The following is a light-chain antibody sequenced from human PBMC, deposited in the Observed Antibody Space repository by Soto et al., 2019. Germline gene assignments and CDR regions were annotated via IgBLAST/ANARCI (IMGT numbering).Light chain of an antibody. CDR1: HSLRSS. J-gene: IGKJ2*01. V-gene: IGKV3-15*01. Sequence: EIVMTQSPATLSLSPGERATLSCRASHSLRSSIAWYQQKPGQAPRLLIYCASTRATGIPARFSGSGSGTEFTLTISSLQSEDFAVYYCQQYNNWPDMYTFGQGTKLEIK. CDR2: CAS. CDR3: QQYNNWPDMYT.